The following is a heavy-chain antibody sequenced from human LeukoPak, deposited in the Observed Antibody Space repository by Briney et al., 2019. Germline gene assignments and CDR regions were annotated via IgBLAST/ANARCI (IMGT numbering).Heavy chain of an antibody. V-gene: IGHV3-48*04. D-gene: IGHD6-19*01. Sequence: GGSLRLSCAASGFTFNTYTRNWVRQAPGKGLEWVSYISGSSGIIDYVDSVKGRFTISRDNSKNTLYLQMNSLKAEDTAVYYCVREGYSSGWFRNWGQGTLVSVSS. CDR2: ISGSSGII. J-gene: IGHJ4*02. CDR1: GFTFNTYT. CDR3: VREGYSSGWFRN.